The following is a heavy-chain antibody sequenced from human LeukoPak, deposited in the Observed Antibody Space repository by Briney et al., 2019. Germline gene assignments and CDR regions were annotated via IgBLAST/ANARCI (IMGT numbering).Heavy chain of an antibody. J-gene: IGHJ4*02. CDR1: GFTGFSFSSYS. D-gene: IGHD3-22*01. CDR3: ARDVGYYDRSDYYYLIDY. Sequence: PGGSLRLSCAASGFTGFSFSSYSMKWVRQAPGKGLEWVSYISSGSSTHYADSVKGRFTISRDNAKNSLYLQMSSLRAEDTAVYYCARDVGYYDRSDYYYLIDYWGQGTLVTVSS. V-gene: IGHV3-48*01. CDR2: ISSGSST.